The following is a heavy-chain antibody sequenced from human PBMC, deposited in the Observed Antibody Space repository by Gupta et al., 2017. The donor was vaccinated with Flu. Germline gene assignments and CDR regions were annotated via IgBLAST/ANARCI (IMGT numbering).Heavy chain of an antibody. CDR1: GFTFSSYN. CDR2: ISSSGSYR. Sequence: EVQLVESGGGLVKPGGSLRLSCAASGFTFSSYNMNWVRQAPGKGLEWVSSISSSGSYRYYADSVKGRFTISRDNAKNSLYLQMNSLRAEDTAVYYCARKDNCGGDCYSCDYWGQGTLVTVSS. CDR3: ARKDNCGGDCYSCDY. V-gene: IGHV3-21*01. J-gene: IGHJ4*02. D-gene: IGHD2-21*02.